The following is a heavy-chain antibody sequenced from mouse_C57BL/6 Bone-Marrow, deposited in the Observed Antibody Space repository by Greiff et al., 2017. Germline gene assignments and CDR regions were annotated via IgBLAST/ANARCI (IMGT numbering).Heavy chain of an antibody. Sequence: EVQRVESGGGLVKPGGSLKLSCAASGFTFSDYGMHWVRQAPEKGLEWVAYISSGSSTIYYADTVKGRFTISRDNATNTLFLHMTSLRSEDTAMYYCARGYYGSSYAMDYWGQGTSVTVSS. J-gene: IGHJ4*01. CDR1: GFTFSDYG. D-gene: IGHD1-1*01. CDR3: ARGYYGSSYAMDY. V-gene: IGHV5-17*01. CDR2: ISSGSSTI.